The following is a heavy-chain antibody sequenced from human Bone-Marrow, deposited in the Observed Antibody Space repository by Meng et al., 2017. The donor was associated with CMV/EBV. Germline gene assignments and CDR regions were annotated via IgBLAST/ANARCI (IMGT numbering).Heavy chain of an antibody. Sequence: GESLKISCAASGFTFSSYGMHWVRQAPGKGLEWVAFIRYDGSNKYYADSVKGRFTISRDNSKNTLYLQMNSPRAEDTAVYYCARNVYSTIEGYFDYWGQGTLVTVSS. J-gene: IGHJ4*02. V-gene: IGHV3-30*02. CDR2: IRYDGSNK. D-gene: IGHD6-13*01. CDR1: GFTFSSYG. CDR3: ARNVYSTIEGYFDY.